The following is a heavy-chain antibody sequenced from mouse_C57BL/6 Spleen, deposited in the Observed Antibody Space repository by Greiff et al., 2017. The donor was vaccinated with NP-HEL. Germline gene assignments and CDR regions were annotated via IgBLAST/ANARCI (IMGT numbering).Heavy chain of an antibody. D-gene: IGHD2-3*01. CDR3: TRGDDGYYGVFAY. CDR1: GYTFTSYW. J-gene: IGHJ3*01. V-gene: IGHV1-5*01. Sequence: EVQLQQSGTVLARPGASVKMSCKTSGYTFTSYWMHWVKQRPGQGLEWIGAIYPGNSDTSYNQKFKGKAILTAVTSASTAYMELSSLTNEDSAVYYCTRGDDGYYGVFAYWGQGTLVTVSA. CDR2: IYPGNSDT.